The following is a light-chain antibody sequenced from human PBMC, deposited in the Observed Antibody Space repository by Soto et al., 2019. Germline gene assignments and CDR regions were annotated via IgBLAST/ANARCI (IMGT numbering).Light chain of an antibody. Sequence: QSVLTQPPSASGTPGQRVTISCSGSISNIGSNYVNWYQHLPGTAPKLLIYRNDQRPSGVPDRFSGSKSGTSASLAISGLRSEDEADYYCATRDDSLSGHWLFGGGTQLTVL. CDR1: ISNIGSNY. J-gene: IGLJ7*01. V-gene: IGLV1-47*01. CDR3: ATRDDSLSGHWL. CDR2: RND.